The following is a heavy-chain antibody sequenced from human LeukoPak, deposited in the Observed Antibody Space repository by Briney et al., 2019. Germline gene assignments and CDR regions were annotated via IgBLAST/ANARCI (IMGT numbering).Heavy chain of an antibody. Sequence: PGGSLRLSCAASGFTFSDYYMSWIRQAPGKGLEWVSYISSSSSTIYYADSVKGRFTISRDNAKNSLYLQMNSLRDEDTAVYYCASFGLHQNEPEFDYWGQGTLVTVSS. J-gene: IGHJ4*02. CDR3: ASFGLHQNEPEFDY. CDR2: ISSSSSTI. V-gene: IGHV3-11*04. CDR1: GFTFSDYY. D-gene: IGHD4-11*01.